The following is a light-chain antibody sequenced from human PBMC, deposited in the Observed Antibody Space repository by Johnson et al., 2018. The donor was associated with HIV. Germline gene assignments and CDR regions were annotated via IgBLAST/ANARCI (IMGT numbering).Light chain of an antibody. CDR3: GTWDSSLGGV. J-gene: IGLJ1*01. V-gene: IGLV1-51*02. CDR1: SSNIGNNY. Sequence: QSVLTQPPSVSAAPGQKVTISCSGSSSNIGNNYVSWYQQLPGTAPKLLIYENNKRPSGIPDRFSGSTSGTSATLGITGLQTGDEADYYCGTWDSSLGGVFGTGTKVTVL. CDR2: ENN.